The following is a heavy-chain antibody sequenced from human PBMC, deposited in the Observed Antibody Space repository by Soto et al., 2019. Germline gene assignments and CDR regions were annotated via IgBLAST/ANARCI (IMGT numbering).Heavy chain of an antibody. D-gene: IGHD2-8*01. V-gene: IGHV4-34*01. CDR3: ARDCTNGVCSYYYYGMDG. CDR1: GGSFSGYY. CDR2: INHSGST. Sequence: PSETLSLTCAVYGGSFSGYYWSWIRQPPGKGLEWIGEINHSGSTNYNPSLKSRVTISVDTSKNQFSLKLSSVTAADTAVYYCARDCTNGVCSYYYYGMDGWGQGTTVTVSS. J-gene: IGHJ6*02.